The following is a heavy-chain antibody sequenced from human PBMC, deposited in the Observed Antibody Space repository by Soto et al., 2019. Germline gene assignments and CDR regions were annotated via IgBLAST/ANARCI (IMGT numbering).Heavy chain of an antibody. V-gene: IGHV3-33*01. Sequence: QVQLLESGGGVVQPGRSLRLSCAASGFTFSSYGMHWVRQAPGKGLEWVAVIWYDGSNKYYADSVKGRFTISRDNSKNTLYLQMHSLGAEDTAVYYCARDKEAVAAKVYVHEGMDVWFQVSKVTV. CDR2: IWYDGSNK. J-gene: IGHJ6*02. CDR1: GFTFSSYG. CDR3: ARDKEAVAAKVYVHEGMDV. D-gene: IGHD6-19*01.